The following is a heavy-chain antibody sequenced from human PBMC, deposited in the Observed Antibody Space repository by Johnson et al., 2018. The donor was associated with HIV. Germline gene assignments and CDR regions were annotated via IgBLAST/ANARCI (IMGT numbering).Heavy chain of an antibody. V-gene: IGHV3-30-3*01. Sequence: QVQLVESGGGLVKHGGSLRLSCAASGFTFSSYAMHWVRQAPGKGLEWVAVISYDGSNKYYADSVKGRFTISRDNSKNTLYLQMNSLRAEDTAVYYCARDGYYYDSRCYYDHDGFDSWGQGTMVTVSS. CDR2: ISYDGSNK. CDR1: GFTFSSYA. J-gene: IGHJ3*02. CDR3: ARDGYYYDSRCYYDHDGFDS. D-gene: IGHD3-22*01.